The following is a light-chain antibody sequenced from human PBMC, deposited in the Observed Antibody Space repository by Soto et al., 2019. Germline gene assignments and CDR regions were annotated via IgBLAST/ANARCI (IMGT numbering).Light chain of an antibody. Sequence: QSALTQPASVSGSPGQSITISCTGTSSDVGRYEYVSWYQQQPGKAPKILIYDVSNRPSGVSNRISGSKSGNTASLTIPGLHPEDEADYYCSSYTSSSTVVFGGGTKLTVL. CDR2: DVS. J-gene: IGLJ2*01. CDR1: SSDVGRYEY. V-gene: IGLV2-14*03. CDR3: SSYTSSSTVV.